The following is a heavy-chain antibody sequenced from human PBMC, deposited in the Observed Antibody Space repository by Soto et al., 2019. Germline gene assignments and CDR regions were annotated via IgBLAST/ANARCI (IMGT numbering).Heavy chain of an antibody. V-gene: IGHV3-23*01. Sequence: EVQLLESGGGLVQPAGSLRLSCAASGFTFSVYTMSWFRQAPGRGLEWVSSIYGNGRSTFYSTSVKGRFTITRDNSGNKVYLQMSSLRVEDTAIYYCAKDFTPDSRWDIDYWGRGSLVAVSS. D-gene: IGHD1-26*01. J-gene: IGHJ4*02. CDR3: AKDFTPDSRWDIDY. CDR1: GFTFSVYT. CDR2: IYGNGRST.